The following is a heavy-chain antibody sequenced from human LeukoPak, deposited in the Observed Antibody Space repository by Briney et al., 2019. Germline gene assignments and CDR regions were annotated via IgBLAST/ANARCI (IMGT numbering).Heavy chain of an antibody. CDR2: IIPIFGTA. CDR3: ARIKYDFWSGYSKRYYYYYMDV. V-gene: IGHV1-69*01. J-gene: IGHJ6*03. D-gene: IGHD3-3*01. Sequence: SVKVSCKASGGTFSSYAISWVRQAPGQGLEWMGGIIPIFGTANYAQKFQGRVTITEDESTSTAYLELSSLRSEDTAVYYCARIKYDFWSGYSKRYYYYYMDVWGKGTTVTVSS. CDR1: GGTFSSYA.